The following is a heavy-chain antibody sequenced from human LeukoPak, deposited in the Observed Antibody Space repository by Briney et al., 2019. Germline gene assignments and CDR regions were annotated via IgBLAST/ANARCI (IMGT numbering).Heavy chain of an antibody. CDR2: ITPIFGTA. V-gene: IGHV1-69*06. J-gene: IGHJ3*02. D-gene: IGHD2-15*01. CDR3: ARDPTRGYCSGGSCDAFDI. CDR1: GGTFSSYA. Sequence: ASVKVSCKASGGTFSSYAISWVRQAPGQGLEWMGGITPIFGTANYAQKFQGRVTITADKSTSTAYMELSSLRSEDTAVYYCARDPTRGYCSGGSCDAFDIWGQGTMVTVSS.